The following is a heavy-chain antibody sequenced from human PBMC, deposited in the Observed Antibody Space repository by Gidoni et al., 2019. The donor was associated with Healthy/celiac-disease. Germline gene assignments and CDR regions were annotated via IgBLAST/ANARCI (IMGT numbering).Heavy chain of an antibody. CDR1: GFTFSSYA. V-gene: IGHV3-23*01. Sequence: EVQLLESGGGLVQPGGSLRLSCAASGFTFSSYAMSWVRQAPGKGLEWVSAISGSGGSTYYADAVKGRFTISRDNSKNTLYLQMNSLRAEDTAVYYCARLSIAQYYFDYWGQGTLVTVSS. CDR2: ISGSGGST. D-gene: IGHD3-16*02. CDR3: ARLSIAQYYFDY. J-gene: IGHJ4*02.